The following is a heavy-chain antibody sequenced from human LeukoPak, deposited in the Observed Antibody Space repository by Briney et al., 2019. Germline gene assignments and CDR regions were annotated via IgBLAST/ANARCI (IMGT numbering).Heavy chain of an antibody. CDR3: ARDNWNSGYMDV. D-gene: IGHD1-7*01. CDR1: GYSISIGFY. J-gene: IGHJ6*03. CDR2: IYHSGNT. V-gene: IGHV4-38-2*02. Sequence: PSETLSLTCTVSGYSISIGFYWGWIRQPPGKGLEWIGSIYHSGNTYYNPSLKSRVSVSVDTPKNQFSLKLSSVTAADTAVYYCARDNWNSGYMDVWGKGTTVTVSS.